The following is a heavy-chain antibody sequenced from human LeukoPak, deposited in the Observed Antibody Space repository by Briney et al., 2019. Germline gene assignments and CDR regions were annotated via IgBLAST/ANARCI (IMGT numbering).Heavy chain of an antibody. CDR1: GFIFSSYS. CDR3: ARSPRYSGSYGDAFDM. D-gene: IGHD1-26*01. V-gene: IGHV3-21*01. Sequence: GGSLRLSCAASGFIFSSYSMNWVRQAPGKGLEWVSSISSSSGYIYYADSVKGRFTISRDNAKDSLYLQMNNLRAEDTAVYYCARSPRYSGSYGDAFDMWGQGTMVTVSS. J-gene: IGHJ3*02. CDR2: ISSSSGYI.